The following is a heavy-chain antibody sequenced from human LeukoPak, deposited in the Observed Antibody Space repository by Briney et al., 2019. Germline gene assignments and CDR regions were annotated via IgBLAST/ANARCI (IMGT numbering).Heavy chain of an antibody. CDR2: IYTSGST. Sequence: SETLSLTCTVSGGSISSGSYYWSWIRQPAGKGLEWIGRIYTSGSTNYNPSLKSRVTISVDTSKNQFSLKLSSVTAADTAVYYCARDDLARGLWFGESNYWGQGTLVTVSS. J-gene: IGHJ4*02. CDR1: GGSISSGSYY. D-gene: IGHD3-10*01. V-gene: IGHV4-61*02. CDR3: ARDDLARGLWFGESNY.